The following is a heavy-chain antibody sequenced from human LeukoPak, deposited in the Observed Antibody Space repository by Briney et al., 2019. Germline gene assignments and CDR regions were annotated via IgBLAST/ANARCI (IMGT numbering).Heavy chain of an antibody. J-gene: IGHJ4*02. CDR3: AKDWGEYFDYVWGSFTSFDS. CDR2: INWNGGST. D-gene: IGHD3-16*01. V-gene: IGHV3-20*04. Sequence: PGGSLRLSCAASGFTFDDYGMSWVRQAPGKGLEWVSGINWNGGSTGYADSVKGRFTISRDNAKNSLYLQMNSLRAEDTALYYCAKDWGEYFDYVWGSFTSFDSWGQGTLVTVSS. CDR1: GFTFDDYG.